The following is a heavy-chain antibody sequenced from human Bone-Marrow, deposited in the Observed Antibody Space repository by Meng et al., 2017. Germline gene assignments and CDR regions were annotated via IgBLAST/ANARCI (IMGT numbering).Heavy chain of an antibody. J-gene: IGHJ4*02. D-gene: IGHD6-19*01. CDR2: IWYDRSNK. V-gene: IGHV3-33*06. CDR1: GFTFSSYG. Sequence: GGSLRLSCAASGFTFSSYGMHWVRQAPGKGLEWVAVIWYDRSNKYYADSVKGRFTISRDNSKNTLYLQMNSLRAEDTAVYYCAKGQQWLVPRRYFDYWGQGTLVTVSS. CDR3: AKGQQWLVPRRYFDY.